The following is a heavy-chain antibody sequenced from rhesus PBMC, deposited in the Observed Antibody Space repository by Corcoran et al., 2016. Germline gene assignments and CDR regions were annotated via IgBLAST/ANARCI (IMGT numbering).Heavy chain of an antibody. V-gene: IGHV4S7*01. D-gene: IGHD4-29*01. CDR3: ARDDGNYITY. Sequence: QLQLQEAGPGLVKPSETLSLTCAVSGGSISGGYGWSWFRQPPGKGLEWSGHIFCSIWSTYHNPSLKSRVTSSTTASKNQFALKRSSVTAAVTAVYYCARDDGNYITYWGQGVLVTVSS. J-gene: IGHJ4*01. CDR2: IFCSIWST. CDR1: GGSISGGYG.